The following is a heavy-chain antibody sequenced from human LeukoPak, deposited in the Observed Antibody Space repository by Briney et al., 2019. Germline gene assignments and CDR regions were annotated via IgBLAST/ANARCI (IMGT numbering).Heavy chain of an antibody. CDR1: GFIFSSYS. D-gene: IGHD6-13*01. J-gene: IGHJ6*02. CDR2: ISSSSSHI. Sequence: GGSLRLSCAASGFIFSSYSMNWVRQAPGKGLQWVSSISSSSSHIYYADSVKGRFTISRDNAKNSLFLQMNSLRSEDTAVYYCASDSSSGNYYGMDVWGQGTTVTVSS. V-gene: IGHV3-21*01. CDR3: ASDSSSGNYYGMDV.